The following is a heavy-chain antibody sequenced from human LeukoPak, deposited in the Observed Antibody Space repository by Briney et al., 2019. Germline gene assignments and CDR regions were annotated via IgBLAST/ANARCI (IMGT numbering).Heavy chain of an antibody. J-gene: IGHJ6*04. D-gene: IGHD6-13*01. CDR3: ARDRIAAAGRGYYYYYGMDV. V-gene: IGHV1-69*01. Sequence: SVKVSCKASGGTFSSYAISWVRQAPGQGLGWMGGHTPIFGTANYAQKFQGRVTITADESTSTAYMELSSLRSEDTAVYYCARDRIAAAGRGYYYYYGMDVWGKGTTVTVSS. CDR1: GGTFSSYA. CDR2: HTPIFGTA.